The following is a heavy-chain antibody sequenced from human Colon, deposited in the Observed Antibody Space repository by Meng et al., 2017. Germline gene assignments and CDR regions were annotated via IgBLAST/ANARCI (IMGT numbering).Heavy chain of an antibody. CDR2: INLDGSGV. D-gene: IGHD5-24*01. CDR1: GFTFSSYW. J-gene: IGHJ4*02. V-gene: IGHV3-7*01. Sequence: LSLTCAASGFTFSSYWMYWVRQAPGKGLEWVASINLDGSGVYYVESVKGRFTISRDNAKNSLSLQMNSLRAEDTALYYCATELRQTIRGWGYWGQGTLVTVSS. CDR3: ATELRQTIRGWGY.